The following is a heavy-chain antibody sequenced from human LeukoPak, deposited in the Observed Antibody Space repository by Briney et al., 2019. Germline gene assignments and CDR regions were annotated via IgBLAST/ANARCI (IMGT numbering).Heavy chain of an antibody. Sequence: PGGSLRLSCAASGFTFSSYSTNWVRQAPGKGLEWVSYISSSSSTIYYADSVKGRFTISRDNAKNSLYLQMNSLRAEDTAVYYCARAHPYGWLAKNWYFDLWGRGTLVTVSS. V-gene: IGHV3-48*04. J-gene: IGHJ2*01. D-gene: IGHD6-19*01. CDR1: GFTFSSYS. CDR2: ISSSSSTI. CDR3: ARAHPYGWLAKNWYFDL.